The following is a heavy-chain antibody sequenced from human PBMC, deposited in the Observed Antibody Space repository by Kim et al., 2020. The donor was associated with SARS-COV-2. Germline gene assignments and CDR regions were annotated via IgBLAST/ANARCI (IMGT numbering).Heavy chain of an antibody. CDR3: ARSGILLWFGEENRFDP. CDR2: IYYSGST. D-gene: IGHD3-10*01. CDR1: GGSISSGGYY. V-gene: IGHV4-31*03. J-gene: IGHJ5*02. Sequence: SETLSLTCTVSGGSISSGGYYWSWIRQHPGKGLEWIGYIYYSGSTYYNPSLKSRVTISVDTSKNQFSLKLSSVTAADTAVYYCARSGILLWFGEENRFDPWGQGTLVTVSS.